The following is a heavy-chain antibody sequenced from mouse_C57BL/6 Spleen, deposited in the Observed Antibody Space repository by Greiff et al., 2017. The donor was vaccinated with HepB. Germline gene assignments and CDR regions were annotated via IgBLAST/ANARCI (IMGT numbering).Heavy chain of an antibody. V-gene: IGHV1-80*01. J-gene: IGHJ2*01. Sequence: VQLQQSGAELVKPGASVKISCKASGYAFSSYWMNWVKQRPGKGLEWIGQIYPGDGDTNYNGKFKGKATLTADKSSSTAYMQLSSLTSEDSAVYFCASSYYYGSSYHYYFDYWGQGTTRTVSS. CDR1: GYAFSSYW. CDR3: ASSYYYGSSYHYYFDY. CDR2: IYPGDGDT. D-gene: IGHD1-1*01.